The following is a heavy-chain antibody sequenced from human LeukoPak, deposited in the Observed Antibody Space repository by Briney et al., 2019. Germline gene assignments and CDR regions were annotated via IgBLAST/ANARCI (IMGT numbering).Heavy chain of an antibody. J-gene: IGHJ4*02. D-gene: IGHD6-6*01. V-gene: IGHV3-64*01. Sequence: LGGSLRLSCAASGFNLSSYSMHWVRQAPGKGREYVSAISSYGGSTYYANSVKDRFTISRDNSKNTVYLQMGSLRTEDMAVYYCARISRSHDYDYWGQGTLVTVSS. CDR3: ARISRSHDYDY. CDR1: GFNLSSYS. CDR2: ISSYGGST.